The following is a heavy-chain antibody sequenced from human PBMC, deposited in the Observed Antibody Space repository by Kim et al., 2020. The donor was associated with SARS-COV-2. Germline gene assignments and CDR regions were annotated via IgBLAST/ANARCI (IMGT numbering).Heavy chain of an antibody. D-gene: IGHD5-12*01. CDR2: IRSKAYGGTT. CDR1: GFTFGDYA. V-gene: IGHV3-49*03. CDR3: TRDGGYDSWRDAFDI. J-gene: IGHJ3*02. Sequence: GSLRLSCTASGFTFGDYAMSWFRQAPGKGLEWVGFIRSKAYGGTTEYAASVKGRFTISRDDSKSIAYLQMNSLKTEDTAVYYCTRDGGYDSWRDAFDIWGQGTMVTVSS.